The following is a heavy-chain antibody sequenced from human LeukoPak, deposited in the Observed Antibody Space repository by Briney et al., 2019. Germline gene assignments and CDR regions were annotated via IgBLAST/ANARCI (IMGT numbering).Heavy chain of an antibody. CDR1: GFTVSSNY. J-gene: IGHJ4*02. CDR3: ARGDCTNGVCQGYFDY. V-gene: IGHV3-66*01. D-gene: IGHD2-8*01. CDR2: IYSGGST. Sequence: GGSLRLSCAASGFTVSSNYMSWVRQAPGKGLEWVSVIYSGGSTYYADSVKGRFTISRDNSKNTLYLQMSSLRAEDTAVYYCARGDCTNGVCQGYFDYWGQGTLVAVSS.